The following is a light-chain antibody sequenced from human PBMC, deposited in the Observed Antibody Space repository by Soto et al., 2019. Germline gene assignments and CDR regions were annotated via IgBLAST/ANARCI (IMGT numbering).Light chain of an antibody. V-gene: IGLV2-11*01. J-gene: IGLJ1*01. CDR2: NVI. CDR1: SSDVGGYNF. Sequence: QSVLTQPRSVSGSPGQSVTSSCTGTSSDVGGYNFVSWYQHHPGKAPKLMISNVIQRPSGVPDRFSASKSGNTASLTISGLQAEDEADYYCCSYAGSYTYVFGTGTKLTVL. CDR3: CSYAGSYTYV.